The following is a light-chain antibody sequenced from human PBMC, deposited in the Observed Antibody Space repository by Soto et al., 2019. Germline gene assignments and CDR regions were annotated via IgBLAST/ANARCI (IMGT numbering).Light chain of an antibody. V-gene: IGKV3-11*01. CDR3: QQRSNWQTT. Sequence: EIVLTQSPATLSLSPGERATLSCRASQSVSSYLAWYQQKPGQAPRLLIYDASNRATGIPARFSGSGSGTDFTLTISSLEPEDFAVYYCQQRSNWQTTFGQGTKVDIK. J-gene: IGKJ1*01. CDR1: QSVSSY. CDR2: DAS.